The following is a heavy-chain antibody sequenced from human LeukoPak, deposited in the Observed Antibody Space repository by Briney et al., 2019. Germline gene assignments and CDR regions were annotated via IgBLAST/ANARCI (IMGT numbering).Heavy chain of an antibody. J-gene: IGHJ5*02. D-gene: IGHD6-13*01. CDR1: GGSISSGGYS. Sequence: PSDTLSLTCAVSGGSISSGGYSWSWIRQPPGKGLEWIGYIYHSGSTYYNPSLKSRVAISVDRSKNQFSLKLSSVTAADTAVYCCTRGLSQQLVSYWFDPWGQGTLVTVSS. CDR2: IYHSGST. V-gene: IGHV4-30-2*01. CDR3: TRGLSQQLVSYWFDP.